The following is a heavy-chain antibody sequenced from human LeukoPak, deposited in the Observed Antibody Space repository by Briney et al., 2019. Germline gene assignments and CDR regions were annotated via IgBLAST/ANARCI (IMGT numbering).Heavy chain of an antibody. CDR3: ARVYGSGSSNRFDP. CDR2: ASGLDDST. CDR1: GFTFSSYS. V-gene: IGHV3-23*01. Sequence: PGGSLRLSCAVSGFTFSSYSMSWVREAPGKGLEWVSGASGLDDSTYYADSVKGRFTISRDNSKNTLYLQMNSLRAEDTAVYYCARVYGSGSSNRFDPWGQGTLVTVSS. J-gene: IGHJ5*02. D-gene: IGHD3-10*01.